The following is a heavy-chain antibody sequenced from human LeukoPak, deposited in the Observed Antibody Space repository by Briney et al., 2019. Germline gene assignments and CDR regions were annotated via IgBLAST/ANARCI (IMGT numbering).Heavy chain of an antibody. D-gene: IGHD6-19*01. CDR1: GFTFSDYY. V-gene: IGHV3-11*04. J-gene: IGHJ4*02. CDR2: ISSSGGTI. Sequence: GGSLRLSCAASGFTFSDYYMTWIRQAPGKGLEWVSYISSSGGTIYYADSVKGRFTISRDNAKNSLYLQMNSLRAEDTAVYYCAREGQWLVRWFDYWGQGTLVTVSS. CDR3: AREGQWLVRWFDY.